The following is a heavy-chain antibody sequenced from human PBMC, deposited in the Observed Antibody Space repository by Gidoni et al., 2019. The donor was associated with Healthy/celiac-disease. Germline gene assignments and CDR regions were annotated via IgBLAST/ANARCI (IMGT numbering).Heavy chain of an antibody. J-gene: IGHJ4*02. Sequence: EVQLLESGGGLVQPGGSLRLPCAASGFPFSSYAMSWVRQAPGKGLEWVSAISGSGGSTYYADSVKGRFTISRDNSKNTLYLQMNSLRAEDTAAYYCSPQIGVGGWYAGYWGQGTLVTVSS. CDR2: ISGSGGST. V-gene: IGHV3-23*01. CDR3: SPQIGVGGWYAGY. CDR1: GFPFSSYA. D-gene: IGHD6-19*01.